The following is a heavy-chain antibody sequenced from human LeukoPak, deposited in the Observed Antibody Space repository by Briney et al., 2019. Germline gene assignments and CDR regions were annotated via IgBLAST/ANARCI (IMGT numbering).Heavy chain of an antibody. J-gene: IGHJ3*02. CDR3: ARQPRDDAFDI. V-gene: IGHV1-18*01. CDR2: ISVYNGNT. CDR1: AYTFTNYN. Sequence: AAVKVSCKPSAYTFTNYNINWVRQAPGQGLEWMGWISVYNGNTNFAQKFQGRVTMTTDTSTSTAYMELRSLTSDDTAVYYCARQPRDDAFDICGQGRMVTVSS.